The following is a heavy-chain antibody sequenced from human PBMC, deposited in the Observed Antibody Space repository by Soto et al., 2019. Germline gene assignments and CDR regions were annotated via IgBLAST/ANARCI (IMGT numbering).Heavy chain of an antibody. CDR3: ARVFLPGFPDY. V-gene: IGHV1-18*01. D-gene: IGHD1-1*01. J-gene: IGHJ4*02. CDR1: GYTFNTYA. CDR2: ISPNNGRT. Sequence: QIQLVQSGSAVEKPGASVKVSCKASGYTFNTYAITWVRQAPGQGLEWMGWISPNNGRTRYTQSLQDRLTMTTDTSANTAYMELRSLQSDDTTIYYCARVFLPGFPDYWGQGTLVAVSS.